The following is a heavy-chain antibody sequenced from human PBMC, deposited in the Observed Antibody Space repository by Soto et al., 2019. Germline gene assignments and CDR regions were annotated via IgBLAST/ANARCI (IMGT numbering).Heavy chain of an antibody. V-gene: IGHV4-4*02. J-gene: IGHJ6*02. Sequence: QVQLQESGPGLVKPSGTLSLTCAVSSGSIDTTNWWSWVRQPPGKGLEWIGVIFHSGNTYYNPSLASRVTISVGTSKNQFSLNLRSVTAADTAVYYCARRTWGMDVWGQGTTVTVSS. CDR2: IFHSGNT. CDR1: SGSIDTTNW. D-gene: IGHD2-8*01. CDR3: ARRTWGMDV.